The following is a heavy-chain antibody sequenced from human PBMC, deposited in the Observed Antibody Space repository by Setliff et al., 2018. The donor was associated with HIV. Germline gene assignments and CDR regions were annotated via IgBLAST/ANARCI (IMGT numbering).Heavy chain of an antibody. D-gene: IGHD4-17*01. CDR1: GGTFRNFA. V-gene: IGHV1-69*13. CDR2: IIPIFGTA. J-gene: IGHJ4*02. CDR3: ATAHYGHDWGADH. Sequence: ASVKVSCKASGGTFRNFAINWVRQAPGQGLQWVGGIIPIFGTANYAQKLQGRVTITADESTTTAYMELSSLISEDTAIYYCATAHYGHDWGADHWGLGTLVTVSS.